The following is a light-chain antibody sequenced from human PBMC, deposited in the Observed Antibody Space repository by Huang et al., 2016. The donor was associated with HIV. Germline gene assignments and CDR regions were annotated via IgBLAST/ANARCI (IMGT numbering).Light chain of an antibody. J-gene: IGKJ1*01. V-gene: IGKV1-6*02. CDR2: AAS. Sequence: AIQLTQSPSSLSASVGDRVTITCRASQDITNDLGWYQQKPWKAPKLLISAASTLRSGVPSRFSGSGSGTDFTLTISSLQPEDFATYVCLQDFTYPRTFGQGTRVEI. CDR3: LQDFTYPRT. CDR1: QDITND.